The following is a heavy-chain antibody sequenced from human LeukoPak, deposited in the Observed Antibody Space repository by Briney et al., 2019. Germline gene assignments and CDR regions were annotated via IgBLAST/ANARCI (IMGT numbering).Heavy chain of an antibody. Sequence: SETLSLTCAVYGGSFSGYYWSWIRQPPRKGLEWIASIYYSGSTYYNPSLKSRVTISVDTSKNQFSLKLSSVTAADTAVYYCARDVRSSGYYYGRDYYYYMDVWGKGTTVTVSS. V-gene: IGHV4-34*01. CDR3: ARDVRSSGYYYGRDYYYYMDV. CDR1: GGSFSGYY. D-gene: IGHD3-22*01. J-gene: IGHJ6*03. CDR2: IYYSGST.